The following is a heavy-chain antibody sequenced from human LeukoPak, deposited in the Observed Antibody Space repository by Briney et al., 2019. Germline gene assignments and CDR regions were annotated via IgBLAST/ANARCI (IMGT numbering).Heavy chain of an antibody. D-gene: IGHD2/OR15-2a*01. Sequence: GGSLRLSCSVSGFTISSYAMHWVRQAPGKGLEYVSSISSDGGSTFYADSVKGRFTISRDNSKNTLSLQMNSLRADDTAIYYCAKSCNSGNCYYNYWGQGTLVTVSS. CDR1: GFTISSYA. J-gene: IGHJ4*02. V-gene: IGHV3-64*04. CDR3: AKSCNSGNCYYNY. CDR2: ISSDGGST.